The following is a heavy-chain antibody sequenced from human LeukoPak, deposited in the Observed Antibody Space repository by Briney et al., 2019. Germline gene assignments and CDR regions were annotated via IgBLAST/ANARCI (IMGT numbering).Heavy chain of an antibody. CDR1: GFTVSSNY. CDR3: ARDSQHYDILTGYSHDAFDI. J-gene: IGHJ3*02. V-gene: IGHV3-66*01. Sequence: PGGSLRLSCAASGFTVSSNYMSWVRQAPGKGLERVSVIYSGGSTYYADSVKGRFTISRDNSKNTLYLQMSSLRAEDTAVYYCARDSQHYDILTGYSHDAFDIWGQGTMVTVSS. CDR2: IYSGGST. D-gene: IGHD3-9*01.